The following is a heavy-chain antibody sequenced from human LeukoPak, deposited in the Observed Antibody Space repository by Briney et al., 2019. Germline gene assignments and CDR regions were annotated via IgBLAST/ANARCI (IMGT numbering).Heavy chain of an antibody. CDR2: IRLDGTNK. CDR3: VRGSLASGVVVYYYYYLDV. D-gene: IGHD3-3*01. J-gene: IGHJ6*03. Sequence: GGSLRLSCAASGFTFSSYGMHWVRQAPGKGLEWVAFIRLDGTNKDYADSVKGRFTISRDNAKNSLYLQMNSLRAEDTAVYYCVRGSLASGVVVYYYYYLDVWGKGTTVTVSS. V-gene: IGHV3-30*02. CDR1: GFTFSSYG.